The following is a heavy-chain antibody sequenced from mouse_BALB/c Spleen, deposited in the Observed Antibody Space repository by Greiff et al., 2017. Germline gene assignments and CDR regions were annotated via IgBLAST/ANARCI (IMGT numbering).Heavy chain of an antibody. D-gene: IGHD1-1*01. CDR1: GYTFTSYY. Sequence: VKLMESGPELVKPGASVRISCKASGYTFTSYYIHWVKQRPGQGLEWIGWIYPGNVNTKYNEKFKGKATLTADKSSSTAYMQLSSLTSEDSAVYFCARRDYYGSRPFDYWGQGTTLTVSS. CDR3: ARRDYYGSRPFDY. J-gene: IGHJ2*01. CDR2: IYPGNVNT. V-gene: IGHV1S56*01.